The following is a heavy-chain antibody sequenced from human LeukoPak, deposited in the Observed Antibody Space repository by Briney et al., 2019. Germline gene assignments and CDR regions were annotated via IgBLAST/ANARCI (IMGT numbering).Heavy chain of an antibody. D-gene: IGHD4-11*01. J-gene: IGHJ4*02. CDR2: IWSDGTNS. CDR1: GFTFSNYG. Sequence: PGRSLRLSCATSGFTFSNYGMHWVRQAPGKGLEWVAAIWSDGTNSFYGDPVKGRFTISRDNFQRPVYLQMNSLRAEDTAVYYCAKDAQRGFDYSNSLDKWGQGTLVTVSS. V-gene: IGHV3-33*06. CDR3: AKDAQRGFDYSNSLDK.